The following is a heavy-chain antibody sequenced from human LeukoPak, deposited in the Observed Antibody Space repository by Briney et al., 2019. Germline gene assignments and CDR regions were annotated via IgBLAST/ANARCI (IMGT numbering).Heavy chain of an antibody. J-gene: IGHJ4*02. CDR2: IKEDGSMK. Sequence: GGSLRLSCAASGFTFSNAWMSWVRQAPGKGLEWVANIKEDGSMKHYVDSVKARFTISRDNAKNSLFLQMNSLRPEDTAVYYCAREGSRRDLLIDYWGQGTLVTVSS. V-gene: IGHV3-7*05. CDR1: GFTFSNAW. CDR3: AREGSRRDLLIDY.